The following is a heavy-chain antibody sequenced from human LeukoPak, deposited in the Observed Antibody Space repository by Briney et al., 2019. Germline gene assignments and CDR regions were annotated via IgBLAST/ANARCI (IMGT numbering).Heavy chain of an antibody. V-gene: IGHV1-46*01. CDR1: GYTFTNYY. Sequence: ASVKVSCKASGYTFTNYYIHWARQAPGQGLVWMAIINPTSGSTSYAQKFQGRGTMTRDTSTSTAYMELRSLRSEDTAMYYCAREYSNSQFDYWGQGTLVTVSS. J-gene: IGHJ4*02. CDR3: AREYSNSQFDY. CDR2: INPTSGST. D-gene: IGHD6-13*01.